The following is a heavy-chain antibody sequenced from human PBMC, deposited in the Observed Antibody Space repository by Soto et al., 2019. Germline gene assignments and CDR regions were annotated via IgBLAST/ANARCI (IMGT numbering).Heavy chain of an antibody. J-gene: IGHJ4*02. V-gene: IGHV4-34*01. CDR3: ARDRGPSGYDYDY. Sequence: QVQLQQWGAGLLKPSETLSLTCAVYGGSFSGFYWSWIRQPPGKGLEWIGESNHVGSTNYNPSLKSRVTISVDKSKNQFSLKLSSVTAADTAVYYCARDRGPSGYDYDYWGQGTLVTVSS. CDR1: GGSFSGFY. CDR2: SNHVGST. D-gene: IGHD5-12*01.